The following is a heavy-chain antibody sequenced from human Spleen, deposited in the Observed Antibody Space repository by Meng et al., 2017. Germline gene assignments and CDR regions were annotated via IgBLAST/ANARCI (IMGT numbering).Heavy chain of an antibody. J-gene: IGHJ4*02. D-gene: IGHD3-10*01. V-gene: IGHV3-7*01. CDR2: IKQDGSEK. CDR1: GFTFSSYW. Sequence: GESLKISCAASGFTFSSYWMSWVRQAPGKGLEWVANIKQDGSEKYYVDSVKGRFTISRDNAKNSLYLQMNNLRAEDTAVYYCARGRETFYGTGSYYGHWGQGTLVTVSS. CDR3: ARGRETFYGTGSYYGH.